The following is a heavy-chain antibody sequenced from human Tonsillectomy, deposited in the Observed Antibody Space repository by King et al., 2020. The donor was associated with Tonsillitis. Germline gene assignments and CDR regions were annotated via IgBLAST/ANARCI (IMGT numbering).Heavy chain of an antibody. D-gene: IGHD6-25*01. CDR2: INPNSGGT. J-gene: IGHJ4*02. V-gene: IGHV1-2*02. Sequence: QLVQSWAEVKEPGASVKVSCKASGYTFSGYYIHWVRQAPGQGLEWMVLINSGQGLEGMGWINPNSGGTNSAQKFQGMVTMTRDTSISTAYMELSSLRSDDTAVYYCARGSGDFDYWGQGTLVTVSS. CDR3: ARGSGDFDY. CDR1: GYTFSGYY.